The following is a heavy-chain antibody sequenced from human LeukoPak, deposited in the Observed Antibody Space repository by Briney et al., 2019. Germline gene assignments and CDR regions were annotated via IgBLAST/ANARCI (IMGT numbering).Heavy chain of an antibody. Sequence: GGSLRLSCAASGFSFAYYAMHWVRQAPGKGLEWVSLITANGDSTYYADSVKGRFTISRDNSKDSLSLQMNSLRTEDTALYYCAKDIEAGTAGFSFDYWGQGTLVAVSS. CDR3: AKDIEAGTAGFSFDY. J-gene: IGHJ4*02. CDR2: ITANGDST. CDR1: GFSFAYYA. V-gene: IGHV3-43*02. D-gene: IGHD2-21*02.